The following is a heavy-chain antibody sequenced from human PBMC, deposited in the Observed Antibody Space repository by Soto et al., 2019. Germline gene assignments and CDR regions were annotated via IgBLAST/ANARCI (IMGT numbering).Heavy chain of an antibody. V-gene: IGHV1-8*01. CDR3: LGYNSSWGWDWFDP. CDR2: MNPNSGNT. CDR1: GYTFTSYD. D-gene: IGHD6-13*01. Sequence: QVQLVQSGAEVKKPGASVKVSCKASGYTFTSYDINWVRQATGQGLEWMGWMNPNSGNTGYAQKFQGRVTMTRNTSISTAYMELSSLRSEDTAVYYCLGYNSSWGWDWFDPWGQGTLVTVSS. J-gene: IGHJ5*02.